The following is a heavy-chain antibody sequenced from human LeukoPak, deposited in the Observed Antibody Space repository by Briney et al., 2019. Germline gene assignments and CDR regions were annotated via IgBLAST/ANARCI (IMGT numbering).Heavy chain of an antibody. J-gene: IGHJ4*02. CDR2: IYYTGST. Sequence: SETLSLTCTVSGDSISSFYWSWIRQPPGKGLEWIGYIYYTGSTSYNPSFKSRVTISVDTSKNQFSLKLSSVTAPDTAVYYCAGPYDRGGYYFPFWGQGTLVTVSS. CDR1: GDSISSFY. V-gene: IGHV4-59*08. D-gene: IGHD3-22*01. CDR3: AGPYDRGGYYFPF.